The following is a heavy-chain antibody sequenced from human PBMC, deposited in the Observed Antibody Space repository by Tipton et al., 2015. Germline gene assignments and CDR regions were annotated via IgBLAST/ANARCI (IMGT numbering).Heavy chain of an antibody. D-gene: IGHD1/OR15-1a*01. V-gene: IGHV1-69*06. Sequence: QVQLVQSGAEVKKPGSSVRVSCKASGGTFRSYAINWVRQAPGQGLEWMGGIIPPFPTTNYAQKFQDKVTLTADKSTTTVYMKLSSLRSEDTAIYFCAKENISAYYAMDVWGQGTTVIVSS. J-gene: IGHJ6*02. CDR1: GGTFRSYA. CDR3: AKENISAYYAMDV. CDR2: IIPPFPTT.